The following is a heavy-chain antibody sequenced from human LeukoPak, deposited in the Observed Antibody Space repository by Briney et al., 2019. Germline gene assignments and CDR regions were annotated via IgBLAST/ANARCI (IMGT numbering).Heavy chain of an antibody. V-gene: IGHV3-23*01. CDR2: LSGSGGST. CDR3: ARPHIVVVTATRWGLDY. CDR1: GVTFRSYA. D-gene: IGHD2-21*02. J-gene: IGHJ4*02. Sequence: PGGSLRLSCAASGVTFRSYAMSWVRQAPGKGLERVSGLSGSGGSTYYADSVKGRFTISRDNSKNTLYLQMNSLRPEDTAVYYCARPHIVVVTATRWGLDYWGQGALVTVSS.